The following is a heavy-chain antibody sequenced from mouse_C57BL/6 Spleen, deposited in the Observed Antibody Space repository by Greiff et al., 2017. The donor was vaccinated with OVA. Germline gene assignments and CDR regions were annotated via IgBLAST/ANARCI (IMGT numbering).Heavy chain of an antibody. V-gene: IGHV5-16*01. CDR2: INNDGSST. CDR3: ARDRYYAMDY. CDR1: GFTFSDYY. Sequence: EVKLVESEGGLVQPGSSMKLSCTASGFTFSDYYMAWVRQVPEKGLEWVANINNDGSSTYYLDSLKSRFIILRDNAKNILYLQMSSLKSEDTATYYCARDRYYAMDYWGQGTSVTVSS. J-gene: IGHJ4*01.